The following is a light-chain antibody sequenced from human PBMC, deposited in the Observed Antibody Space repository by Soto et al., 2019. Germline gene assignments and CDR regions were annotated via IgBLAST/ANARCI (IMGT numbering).Light chain of an antibody. CDR2: GAS. J-gene: IGKJ1*01. CDR3: QQYDSSPPCT. CDR1: QSVSSSF. V-gene: IGKV3-20*01. Sequence: EIVLTQSPGTLSLSPGERATLSCRASQSVSSSFLAWYQQKPGQAPRLLIYGASSRATGIPDRFSGSGSGTDFTLTISRLEPEDFAVYYCQQYDSSPPCTFGQGTKVEIK.